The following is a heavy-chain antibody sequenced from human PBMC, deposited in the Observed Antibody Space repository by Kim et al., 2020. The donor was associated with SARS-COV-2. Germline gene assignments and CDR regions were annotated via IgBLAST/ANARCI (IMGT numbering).Heavy chain of an antibody. J-gene: IGHJ4*01. CDR3: ARDHRLYSSGWYGDY. Sequence: GGSLRLSCAASGFTFSSYAMHWVRQAPGKGLEWVAVISYDGSNKYYADSVKGRFTISRDNSKNTLYLQMNSLRAEDTAVYYCARDHRLYSSGWYGDYWG. D-gene: IGHD6-19*01. CDR1: GFTFSSYA. V-gene: IGHV3-30-3*01. CDR2: ISYDGSNK.